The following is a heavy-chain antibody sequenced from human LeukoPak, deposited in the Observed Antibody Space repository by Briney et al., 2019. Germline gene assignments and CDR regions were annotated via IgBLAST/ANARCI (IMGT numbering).Heavy chain of an antibody. CDR1: GFTFSSYE. CDR3: ARGGVSGRWYFDY. J-gene: IGHJ4*02. V-gene: IGHV3-48*03. CDR2: VSVGGGTI. D-gene: IGHD2-15*01. Sequence: PGGSLRLSCAASGFTFSSYEMNWVRQAAGKGLEWVSYVSVGGGTIYYADSVKGRFTISRNNAENSLYLQMNSLRAEDTAVYYCARGGVSGRWYFDYWGQGTLVTVSS.